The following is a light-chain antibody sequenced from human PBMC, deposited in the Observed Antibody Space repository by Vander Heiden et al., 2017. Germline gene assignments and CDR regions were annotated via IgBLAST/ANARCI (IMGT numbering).Light chain of an antibody. J-gene: IGKJ2*01. CDR3: QQSDSTPVFT. V-gene: IGKV1-39*01. CDR1: QSSSSY. CDR2: LAS. Sequence: DIQMPQSPSSLSASIGDRVTITCRASQSSSSYLNRYQQKPGRAPKLLIYLASSLQSAGPAGFSGSGYGTDFTLTISRLQPEDFATYYCQQSDSTPVFTFGQGTKLEIK.